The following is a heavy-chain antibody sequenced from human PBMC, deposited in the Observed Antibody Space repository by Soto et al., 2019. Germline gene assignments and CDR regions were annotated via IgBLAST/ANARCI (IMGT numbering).Heavy chain of an antibody. J-gene: IGHJ5*02. Sequence: GASVKVSCKASGYTFTSYDINWVRQATGQGLEWMGWMNPNSGNTGYAQKFQGRVTMTRNTSISTAYMELSSLRSEDTAVYYCARGFLTRKYYDFWSGYISGWFDPWGQGTLVTVSS. D-gene: IGHD3-3*01. V-gene: IGHV1-8*01. CDR2: MNPNSGNT. CDR3: ARGFLTRKYYDFWSGYISGWFDP. CDR1: GYTFTSYD.